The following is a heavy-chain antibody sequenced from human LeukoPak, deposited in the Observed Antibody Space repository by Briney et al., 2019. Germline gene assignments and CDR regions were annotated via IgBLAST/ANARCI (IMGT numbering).Heavy chain of an antibody. CDR1: GYTFTGYD. J-gene: IGHJ4*02. Sequence: ASVKVSCKASGYTFTGYDINWVRQATGQGLEWMGWMNPNSGNTGYAQKFQGRVTMTRNTSISTAYMELSSLRSEDTAVYYCARVSSSWYRDFDYWGQGTLVTVSS. CDR3: ARVSSSWYRDFDY. D-gene: IGHD6-13*01. V-gene: IGHV1-8*01. CDR2: MNPNSGNT.